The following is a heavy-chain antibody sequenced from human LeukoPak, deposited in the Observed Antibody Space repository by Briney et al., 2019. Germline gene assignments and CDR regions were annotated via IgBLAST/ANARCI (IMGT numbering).Heavy chain of an antibody. D-gene: IGHD1-26*01. V-gene: IGHV3-48*03. CDR2: ISSSGTTI. Sequence: GGSLRLSCAASGFTFSNYEMNWVRQAPGKGLEWLSYISSSGTTIYHADSVKGRFTISRDNAKNSLYLQMNSLRAEDTAVYYCATFGSRPPPYWGQGTLVTVSS. CDR1: GFTFSNYE. J-gene: IGHJ4*02. CDR3: ATFGSRPPPY.